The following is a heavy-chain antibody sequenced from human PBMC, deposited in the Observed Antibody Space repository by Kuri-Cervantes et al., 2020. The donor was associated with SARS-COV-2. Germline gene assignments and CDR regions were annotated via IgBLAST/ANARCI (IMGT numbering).Heavy chain of an antibody. V-gene: IGHV4-34*01. D-gene: IGHD3-22*01. CDR2: INHSGST. J-gene: IGHJ4*02. Sequence: SETLSLTCAVYGGSFSGYYWSWIRQPPGKGLEWIGEINHSGSTNYNPSLKSRVTISVDTSKNQFSLKLNSVTAADTAVYYCARHFGYSYDSGGPGSYYFDYWGQGTLVTVSS. CDR3: ARHFGYSYDSGGPGSYYFDY. CDR1: GGSFSGYY.